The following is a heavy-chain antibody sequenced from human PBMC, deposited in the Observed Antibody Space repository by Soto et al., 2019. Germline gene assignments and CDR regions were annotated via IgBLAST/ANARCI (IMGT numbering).Heavy chain of an antibody. CDR2: IYHSGST. CDR1: GGPISSGGYS. V-gene: IGHV4-30-2*01. J-gene: IGHJ4*02. D-gene: IGHD3-10*01. Sequence: SETLSLTCAVSGGPISSGGYSWSWIRQPPGKGLERIGYIYHSGSTYYNPSLKSRVTISVDRSKNQFSLKLSSVTAADTAVYYCARASLTMVRGVIDGIDYWGQGTLVTVSS. CDR3: ARASLTMVRGVIDGIDY.